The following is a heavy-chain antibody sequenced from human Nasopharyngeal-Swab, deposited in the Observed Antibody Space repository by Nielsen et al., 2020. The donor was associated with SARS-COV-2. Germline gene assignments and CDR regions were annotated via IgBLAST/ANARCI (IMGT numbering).Heavy chain of an antibody. CDR2: IRSKANSYAT. J-gene: IGHJ4*02. Sequence: GEPLKISCAASGFTFSGSAMHWVRQASGKGLEWVGRIRSKANSYATAYAASVKGRFTISRDDSKNTAYLQMNSLKTEDTAVYYCTSRYSYGLWGQGTLVTVSS. CDR1: GFTFSGSA. CDR3: TSRYSYGL. V-gene: IGHV3-73*01. D-gene: IGHD5-18*01.